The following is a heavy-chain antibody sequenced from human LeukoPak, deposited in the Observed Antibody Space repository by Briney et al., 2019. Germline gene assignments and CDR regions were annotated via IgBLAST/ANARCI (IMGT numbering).Heavy chain of an antibody. Sequence: PSETLSLTCTVSGGSISSSSYYWGWIRQPPGKGLEWIGSIYYSGSTYYNPSLKSRVTISVDTSKNQFSLKLSSVTAADTAVYYCARDPYSGSYSAYYYYYMDVWGKGTTVTVSS. V-gene: IGHV4-39*07. D-gene: IGHD1-26*01. CDR3: ARDPYSGSYSAYYYYYMDV. CDR2: IYYSGST. J-gene: IGHJ6*03. CDR1: GGSISSSSYY.